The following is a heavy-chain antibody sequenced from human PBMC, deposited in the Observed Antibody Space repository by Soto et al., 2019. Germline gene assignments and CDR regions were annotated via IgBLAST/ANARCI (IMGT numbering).Heavy chain of an antibody. Sequence: GGSLRLSCAASGFTFSSYWMHWVRQAPGKGLVWVSRINSDGSSTSYADSVKGRFTISRDNAKNTLYLQMNSLRAEDTAVYYCARDIGDLSVQVAFDIWGQGTMVTVSS. CDR1: GFTFSSYW. CDR3: ARDIGDLSVQVAFDI. J-gene: IGHJ3*02. CDR2: INSDGSST. D-gene: IGHD2-21*01. V-gene: IGHV3-74*01.